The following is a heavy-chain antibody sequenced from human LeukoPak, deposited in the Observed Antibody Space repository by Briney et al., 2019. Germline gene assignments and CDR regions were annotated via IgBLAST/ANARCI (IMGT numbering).Heavy chain of an antibody. CDR1: GGSISNYY. D-gene: IGHD1-20*01. Sequence: SETLSLTCTVSGGSISNYYWTWIRQPPGKGLESIGYIYSSGSTNYSPSLKSRVTISVDTSKNQFSLKLNSVTAADTAVYYCARAGRNWNGGYAFDVWGQGTMVTVSS. V-gene: IGHV4-59*01. CDR3: ARAGRNWNGGYAFDV. J-gene: IGHJ3*01. CDR2: IYSSGST.